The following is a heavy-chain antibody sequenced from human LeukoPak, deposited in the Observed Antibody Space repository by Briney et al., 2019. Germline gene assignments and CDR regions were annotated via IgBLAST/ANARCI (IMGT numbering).Heavy chain of an antibody. CDR3: ARDVVVVAASYYYYGMDV. CDR1: GYTFTSYG. CDR2: ISAYNGNT. Sequence: GSVKVSCKASGYTFTSYGISWVRQAPGQGLEWMGWISAYNGNTNYAQKLQGRVTMTTDTSTSTAYMELRSLRSDDTAVYYCARDVVVVAASYYYYGMDVWGQGTTVTVSS. J-gene: IGHJ6*02. V-gene: IGHV1-18*01. D-gene: IGHD2-15*01.